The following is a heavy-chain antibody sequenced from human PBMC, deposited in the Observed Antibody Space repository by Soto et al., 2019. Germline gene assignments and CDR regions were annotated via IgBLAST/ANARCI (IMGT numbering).Heavy chain of an antibody. CDR1: GGSISNVNDC. CDR2: IYSGGSI. D-gene: IGHD7-27*01. CDR3: ARGPSGDKVDY. J-gene: IGHJ4*02. V-gene: IGHV4-30-4*01. Sequence: QVQLQESGPGLVKPSQTLSLTCIVSGGSISNVNDCWSWIRQRPDKGLEWIGHIYSGGSIYNNPSRTXRXTXLXHTSKNQFSLQLSSVSAADTAVYYCARGPSGDKVDYWGQGTLVTVSS.